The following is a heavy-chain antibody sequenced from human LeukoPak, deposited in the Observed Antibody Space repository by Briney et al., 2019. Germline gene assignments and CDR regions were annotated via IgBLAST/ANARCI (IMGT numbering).Heavy chain of an antibody. CDR3: ARSPYNYGSGSRFDY. V-gene: IGHV4-59*01. CDR1: GGSISSYY. J-gene: IGHJ4*02. D-gene: IGHD3-10*01. CDR2: IHYSGST. Sequence: PSETLSLTCTVSGGSISSYYWSWIRQPPGKGLEWIGYIHYSGSTNYNASLKSRVTISIDTSRSQFSLKLNSVTAADTAVYYCARSPYNYGSGSRFDYWGQGTLVTVSS.